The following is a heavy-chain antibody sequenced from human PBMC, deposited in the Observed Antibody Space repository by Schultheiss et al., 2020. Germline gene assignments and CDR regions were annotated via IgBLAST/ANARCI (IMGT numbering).Heavy chain of an antibody. CDR1: GFTFNDYY. CDR2: ITTTSSYT. J-gene: IGHJ4*02. Sequence: GSLRLSCAASGFTFNDYYMSWIRQAPGKGLEWVSYITTTSSYTKYVDSVKGRFTISRDNAKNSLYLQMNSLRAEDTAVYYCAKPDTAVDWGQGTLVTVSS. CDR3: AKPDTAVD. D-gene: IGHD5-18*01. V-gene: IGHV3-11*06.